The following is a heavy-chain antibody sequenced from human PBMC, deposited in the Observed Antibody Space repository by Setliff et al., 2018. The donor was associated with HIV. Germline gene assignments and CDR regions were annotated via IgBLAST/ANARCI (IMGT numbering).Heavy chain of an antibody. J-gene: IGHJ5*02. CDR1: GYTFTSYG. CDR3: ARAQYQLLEPPTYNWFDP. Sequence: ASVKVSCKASGYTFTSYGITWVRQAPGQGLEWMGWISTYNGNTDYAQKLQGRVTMTTDTSTSTAYMELSSLRSEDTAVYYCARAQYQLLEPPTYNWFDPWGQGTLVTVSS. CDR2: ISTYNGNT. D-gene: IGHD2-2*01. V-gene: IGHV1-18*01.